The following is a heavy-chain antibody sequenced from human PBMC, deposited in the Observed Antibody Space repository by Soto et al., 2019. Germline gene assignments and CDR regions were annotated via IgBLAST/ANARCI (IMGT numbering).Heavy chain of an antibody. CDR1: GSTFSKYA. D-gene: IGHD3-16*02. Sequence: QVQLVQSGAEVKKPGSSVKVSCKASGSTFSKYAISWVRQAPGQGLEWMGGLIPILGTPKYAQKFQGRVTITVDESTTTAYMELSSVTFEDTAVYYCARDSHDYIWGSYRNGMDVWGQGTTVSVSS. V-gene: IGHV1-69*01. J-gene: IGHJ6*02. CDR2: LIPILGTP. CDR3: ARDSHDYIWGSYRNGMDV.